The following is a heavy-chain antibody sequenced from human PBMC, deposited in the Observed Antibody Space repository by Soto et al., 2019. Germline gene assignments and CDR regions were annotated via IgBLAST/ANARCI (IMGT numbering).Heavy chain of an antibody. D-gene: IGHD3-9*01. CDR2: IYYSGST. J-gene: IGHJ4*02. V-gene: IGHV4-39*02. CDR1: GGSISSSSYY. CDR3: AREIGYFALYYFEY. Sequence: SETLSLTCTVSGGSISSSSYYWGWIRQPPGKGLEWIVSIYYSGSTYYNPSLKSRVTISVDTSKNQFSLKLSSVTAADTAVYYCAREIGYFALYYFEYWGQGTLVTVSS.